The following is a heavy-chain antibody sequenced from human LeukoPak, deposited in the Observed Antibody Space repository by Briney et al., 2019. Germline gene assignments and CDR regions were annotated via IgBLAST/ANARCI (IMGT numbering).Heavy chain of an antibody. V-gene: IGHV1-18*01. D-gene: IGHD6-19*01. CDR1: GYTFTSYG. CDR3: ARTSLIAVAENFDY. J-gene: IGHJ4*02. Sequence: ASVKVSCKASGYTFTSYGISWVRQAPGQGLEWMGWISAYNGKTNYAQKFQGRVTMTIDTSTTTAYMELRSLRTDDTAVYYCARTSLIAVAENFDYWGQGTLVTVSS. CDR2: ISAYNGKT.